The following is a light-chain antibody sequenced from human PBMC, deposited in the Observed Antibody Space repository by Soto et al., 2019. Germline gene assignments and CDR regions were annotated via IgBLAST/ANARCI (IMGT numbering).Light chain of an antibody. CDR1: QSISSL. Sequence: DIQMTQSPSTLSASVGDRVTITCRASQSISSLLAWYQQKPGKAPKLLIYKASSLESGVPSGFSGSGSGTEFTLTISSLQPDDFATYYCQQDSTYPWTFGQGTKVEIK. CDR3: QQDSTYPWT. J-gene: IGKJ1*01. CDR2: KAS. V-gene: IGKV1-5*03.